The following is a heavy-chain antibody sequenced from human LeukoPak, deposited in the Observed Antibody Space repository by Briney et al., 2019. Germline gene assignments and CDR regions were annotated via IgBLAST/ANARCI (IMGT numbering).Heavy chain of an antibody. Sequence: GGSLRLSCTASGFTFGDYAMSWVRQAPGKGLEWVGFIRSKAYGGTTEYAASVKGRFTISRDDSKSIAYLQMNSLKTEDTAVYYCTRDGRPSMVRGVIRAPPHWGQGTLVTVSS. CDR1: GFTFGDYA. V-gene: IGHV3-49*04. CDR3: TRDGRPSMVRGVIRAPPH. CDR2: IRSKAYGGTT. D-gene: IGHD3-10*01. J-gene: IGHJ4*02.